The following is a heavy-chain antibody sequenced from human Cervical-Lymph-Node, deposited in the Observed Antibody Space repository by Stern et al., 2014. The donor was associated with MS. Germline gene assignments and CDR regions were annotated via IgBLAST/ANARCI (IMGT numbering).Heavy chain of an antibody. J-gene: IGHJ2*01. Sequence: VQLVESGGGVVQPGRSLRLSCAASGFTFSSYGMHWVRQAPGKGLEWVAVISYDGSNKYYADSVKGRFTISSDNSKNTLYLQMNSLRAEDTAVYYCAKDEDYYDSSGYLGWYFDLWGRGTLVTVSS. CDR3: AKDEDYYDSSGYLGWYFDL. CDR2: ISYDGSNK. D-gene: IGHD3-22*01. CDR1: GFTFSSYG. V-gene: IGHV3-30*18.